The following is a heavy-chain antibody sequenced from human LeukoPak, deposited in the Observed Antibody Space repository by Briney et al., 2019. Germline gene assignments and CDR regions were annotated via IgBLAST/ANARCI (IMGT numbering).Heavy chain of an antibody. CDR2: ISYDGSNK. J-gene: IGHJ4*02. CDR1: GFTFRSYA. CDR3: ATRRNTVVVPAALIDY. D-gene: IGHD2-2*01. Sequence: PGRSLRLSCAASGFTFRSYAMHWVRKAPGKGLEWVAVISYDGSNKYYADSVKGRFTISRDNSKNTLYLQMNSLRAEDTAVYYCATRRNTVVVPAALIDYWGQGTLVTVSS. V-gene: IGHV3-30*04.